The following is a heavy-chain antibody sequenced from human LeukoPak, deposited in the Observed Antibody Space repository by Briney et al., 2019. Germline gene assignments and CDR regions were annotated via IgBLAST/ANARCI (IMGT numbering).Heavy chain of an antibody. CDR2: ISGSGGST. Sequence: PGGSLRLSCAVSGFTFSNYAMNWVRQAPGKGLEWVSAISGSGGSTYYADSVKGRFTISRDNVRNSLYLQMNSLRAEDTAVYYCVRDELGYCSGGRCYSYFQHWGQGTLVTVSS. CDR3: VRDELGYCSGGRCYSYFQH. D-gene: IGHD2-15*01. V-gene: IGHV3-23*01. J-gene: IGHJ1*01. CDR1: GFTFSNYA.